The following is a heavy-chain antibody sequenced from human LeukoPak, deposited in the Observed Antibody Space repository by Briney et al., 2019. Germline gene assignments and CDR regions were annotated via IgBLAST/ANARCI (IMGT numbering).Heavy chain of an antibody. CDR2: IKSKTDGGTT. Sequence: GGSLRLSCAASGFTFSNAWMSWVRQAPGKGLEWVGRIKSKTDGGTTDYAAPVKGRFTISRDDSKNTLYLQMNSLKTEDTAVYYCTTAIEEDIVVVVAAKPPNYYYYMDVWGKGTTVTVSS. CDR3: TTAIEEDIVVVVAAKPPNYYYYMDV. D-gene: IGHD2-15*01. V-gene: IGHV3-15*01. J-gene: IGHJ6*03. CDR1: GFTFSNAW.